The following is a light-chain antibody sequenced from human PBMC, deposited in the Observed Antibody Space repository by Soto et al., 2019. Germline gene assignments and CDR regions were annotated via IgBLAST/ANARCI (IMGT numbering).Light chain of an antibody. CDR1: SSNIGSNT. Sequence: QSVLTQPPSASGTPGQRVTISCSGSSSNIGSNTVNWYQQLPGTAPKLLIYSNNPRPSGVPDRFSGSKSGTSASLAISGLQSEDEADYYCAAWDDRLNGRVFGGGTKLTVL. CDR3: AAWDDRLNGRV. J-gene: IGLJ2*01. CDR2: SNN. V-gene: IGLV1-44*01.